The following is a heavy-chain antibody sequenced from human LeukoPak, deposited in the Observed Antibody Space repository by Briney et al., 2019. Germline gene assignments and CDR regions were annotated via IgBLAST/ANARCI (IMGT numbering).Heavy chain of an antibody. Sequence: SVKVSCKASGYTFTGYYMHWVRQAPGQGLEWMGWINPNSGGTNYAQKFQGRVTMTRDTSISTAYMELSRLRSDDTAVYYCARCITMVRGVIKCYFDYWGQGTLVTVSS. CDR3: ARCITMVRGVIKCYFDY. CDR2: INPNSGGT. CDR1: GYTFTGYY. D-gene: IGHD3-10*01. V-gene: IGHV1-2*02. J-gene: IGHJ4*02.